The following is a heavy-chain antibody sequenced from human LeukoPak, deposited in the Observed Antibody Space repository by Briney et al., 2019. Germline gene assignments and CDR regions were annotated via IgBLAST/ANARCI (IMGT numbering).Heavy chain of an antibody. CDR2: ITSDAYI. Sequence: GGSLRLSCAASGFAFSSSNLNWFRQAPGKGLEWVSSITSDAYIYYADSLKGRFSISRDNAKNSVYLQMISLRAGDTAVYYCARADYGDYGVDYWGQGTLVTVSS. J-gene: IGHJ4*02. CDR1: GFAFSSSN. D-gene: IGHD4-17*01. CDR3: ARADYGDYGVDY. V-gene: IGHV3-21*01.